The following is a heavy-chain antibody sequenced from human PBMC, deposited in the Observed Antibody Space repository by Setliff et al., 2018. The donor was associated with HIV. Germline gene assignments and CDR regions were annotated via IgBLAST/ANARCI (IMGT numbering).Heavy chain of an antibody. V-gene: IGHV3-53*01. CDR3: ARRGLTGRLDAFDF. CDR1: KITVSDIW. D-gene: IGHD4-4*01. CDR2: ISGDSNA. Sequence: GGSLRLSCSASKITVSDIWMTWVRQAPGKGLEWVSVISGDSNAYYADSVRGRFIISRDSSKNTLYLQMNSLRVEDTAFYYCARRGLTGRLDAFDFWGPGTMVTVSS. J-gene: IGHJ3*01.